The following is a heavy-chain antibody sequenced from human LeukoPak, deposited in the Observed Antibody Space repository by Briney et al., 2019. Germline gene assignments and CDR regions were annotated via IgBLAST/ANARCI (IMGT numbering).Heavy chain of an antibody. CDR1: GGSISSGDYY. V-gene: IGHV4-30-4*02. CDR2: IYYSGST. CDR3: ARDEGPGYFDY. Sequence: PSETLSLTCTVSGGSISSGDYYWGWIRQPPGKGLEWIGYIYYSGSTYYNPSLKSRVTISVDTSKNQFSLKLSSVTAADTAVYYCARDEGPGYFDYWGQGTLVTVSS. D-gene: IGHD1-14*01. J-gene: IGHJ4*02.